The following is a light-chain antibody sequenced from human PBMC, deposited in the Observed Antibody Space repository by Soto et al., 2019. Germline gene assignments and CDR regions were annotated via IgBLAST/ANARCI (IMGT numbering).Light chain of an antibody. CDR3: SSYTSDSTLV. J-gene: IGLJ3*02. CDR2: EVS. CDR1: STDVGGYNY. Sequence: QSVLTQPASVSGSPGQSIAISCTGTSTDVGGYNYVSWYQHHPGKAPKLMIYEVSNRPSGVSNRFSGAKSGNTASLTISGLQAEDEADYYCSSYTSDSTLVFGGGTKLNVL. V-gene: IGLV2-14*01.